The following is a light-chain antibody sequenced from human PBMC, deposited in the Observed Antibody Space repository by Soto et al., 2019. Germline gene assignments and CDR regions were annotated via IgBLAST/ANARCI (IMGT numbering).Light chain of an antibody. CDR1: QSVSNN. J-gene: IGKJ1*01. CDR2: GAS. CDR3: QQYKNWPRT. Sequence: ETVMTQSPATLSVSPGDRATLSCTASQSVSNNLVWYQQKPGQAPRLLIYGASTRATAIPDRFSGSGSGTEFTLTISSLQSEDFAVYYCQQYKNWPRTFGQGTKVEI. V-gene: IGKV3-15*01.